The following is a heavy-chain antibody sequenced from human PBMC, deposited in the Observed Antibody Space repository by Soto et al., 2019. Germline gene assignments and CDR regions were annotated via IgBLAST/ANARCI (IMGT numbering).Heavy chain of an antibody. V-gene: IGHV3-48*02. J-gene: IGHJ6*02. CDR1: GVSFSILL. D-gene: IGHD3-22*01. Sequence: AGSLRLACASSGVSFSILLVNGFCQTPGRGLEWVAYITSSSDTIYYSDSVKGRFTISRDNGKNSLFLQMNSLRDEDTAVYYCARVVVVIPPGYYYAMDVWGQGTTVTVSS. CDR2: ITSSSDTI. CDR3: ARVVVVIPPGYYYAMDV.